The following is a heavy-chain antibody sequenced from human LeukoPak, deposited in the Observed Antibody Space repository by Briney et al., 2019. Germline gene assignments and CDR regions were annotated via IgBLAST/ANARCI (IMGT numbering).Heavy chain of an antibody. Sequence: SVKVSCKASGYTFTSYYMHWVRQAPGQGLEWMGGIIPIFGTANYAQKFQGRVTITADESTSTAYMELSSLRSEDTAVYYCARDGSIVVVPAATLKPNWFDPWGQGTLVTVSS. CDR3: ARDGSIVVVPAATLKPNWFDP. V-gene: IGHV1-69*13. CDR1: GYTFTSYY. D-gene: IGHD2-2*01. CDR2: IIPIFGTA. J-gene: IGHJ5*02.